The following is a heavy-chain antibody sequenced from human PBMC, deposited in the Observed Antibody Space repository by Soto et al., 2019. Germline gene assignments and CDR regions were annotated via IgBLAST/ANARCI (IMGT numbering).Heavy chain of an antibody. J-gene: IGHJ6*02. CDR2: IRSKANSYAT. V-gene: IGHV3-73*01. CDR3: TRPVYGMDV. Sequence: EVQLVESGGGLVQPGGSLKLSCAASGFTFSGSAMHWVRQASGKGLEWVGRIRSKANSYATAYAASVKGRFTISRDDSKNTAYLQMNSLKTEDTAVYYCTRPVYGMDVWGQGTTVTVSS. CDR1: GFTFSGSA.